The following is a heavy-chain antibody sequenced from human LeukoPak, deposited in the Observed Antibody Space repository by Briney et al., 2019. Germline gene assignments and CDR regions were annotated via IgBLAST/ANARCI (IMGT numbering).Heavy chain of an antibody. D-gene: IGHD5-24*01. CDR2: INPSSGGT. V-gene: IGHV1-2*06. J-gene: IGHJ4*02. CDR1: GYTFTGYY. Sequence: ASVKVSCTASGYTFTGYYMHWVRQAPGQGLEWMGRINPSSGGTNFAQKFQGRVTMTRDTSISTAYMELSRLRSDDTAVYYCASSGEGDGYKWGQGTLVTVSS. CDR3: ASSGEGDGYK.